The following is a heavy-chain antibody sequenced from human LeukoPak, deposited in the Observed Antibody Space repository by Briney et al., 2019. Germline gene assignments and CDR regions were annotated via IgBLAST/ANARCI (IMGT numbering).Heavy chain of an antibody. Sequence: PGGSLRLSCAASGFTFSTDWIHWVRQAPGKGLVWVSRINSDGGNIVYADSAKGRFTISRDNVKNTVYLQMNSLRAEDTAVYYCAREAYSNYAYDMWGQGTMVIVSS. CDR2: INSDGGNI. V-gene: IGHV3-74*01. CDR3: AREAYSNYAYDM. CDR1: GFTFSTDW. D-gene: IGHD6-13*01. J-gene: IGHJ3*02.